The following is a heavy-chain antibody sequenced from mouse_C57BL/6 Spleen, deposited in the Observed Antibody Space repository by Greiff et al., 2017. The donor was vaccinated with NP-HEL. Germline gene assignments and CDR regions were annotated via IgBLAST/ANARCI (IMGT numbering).Heavy chain of an antibody. CDR1: GYTFTSYW. Sequence: QVQLQQPGAELVRPGSSVKLSCKASGYTFTSYWMHWVKQRPIQGLEWIGNIDPSDSETHYNQKFKDKATLTVNKSSSTAYMQLSSLTSEDSAFYYGSRDDDDGSSYDFDDWGKGTTLTVSS. CDR2: IDPSDSET. CDR3: SRDDDDGSSYDFDD. D-gene: IGHD1-1*01. J-gene: IGHJ2*01. V-gene: IGHV1-52*01.